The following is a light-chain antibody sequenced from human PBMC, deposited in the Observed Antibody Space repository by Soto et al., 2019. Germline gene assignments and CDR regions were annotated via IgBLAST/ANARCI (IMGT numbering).Light chain of an antibody. Sequence: AIQLTHSPSSLSASVGDRVTITCRASQGISSALAWYQQKPGKAPKLLIYDASSLESGVPSRFSGSGSGTDFTLTISSLQPEDFATYYCQQFHSYPITFGQGTRLEIK. CDR3: QQFHSYPIT. CDR1: QGISSA. CDR2: DAS. V-gene: IGKV1-13*02. J-gene: IGKJ5*01.